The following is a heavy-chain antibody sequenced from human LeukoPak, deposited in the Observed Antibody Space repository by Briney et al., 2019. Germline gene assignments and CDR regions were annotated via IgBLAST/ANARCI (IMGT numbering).Heavy chain of an antibody. D-gene: IGHD6-19*01. Sequence: GESLKISCKGSGYSFTSYWIAWVRQMPGQGLEWMGIIYPGDSDTRYSPSFQGQVTISADKSISTAYLQWSSLKASDTAMYYCARPYSSGWFGAFDIWGQGTMATVSS. CDR1: GYSFTSYW. J-gene: IGHJ3*02. V-gene: IGHV5-51*01. CDR3: ARPYSSGWFGAFDI. CDR2: IYPGDSDT.